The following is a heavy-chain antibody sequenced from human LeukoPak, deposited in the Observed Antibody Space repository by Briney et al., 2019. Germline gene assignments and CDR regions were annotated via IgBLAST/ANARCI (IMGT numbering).Heavy chain of an antibody. Sequence: SETLSLTCTVSGGSISSYYCSWIRQPAGKGLEWIGRIYTSGSTNYNPSLQSRVTMSVDTSKNQFSLKLSSVTAADTAVYYCARDRVEWLPPSSYNWFDPWGQGTLVTVSS. D-gene: IGHD3-3*01. J-gene: IGHJ5*02. V-gene: IGHV4-4*07. CDR1: GGSISSYY. CDR3: ARDRVEWLPPSSYNWFDP. CDR2: IYTSGST.